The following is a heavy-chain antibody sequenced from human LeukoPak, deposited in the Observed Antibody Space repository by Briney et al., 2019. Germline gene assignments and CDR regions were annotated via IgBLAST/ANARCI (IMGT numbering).Heavy chain of an antibody. J-gene: IGHJ4*02. CDR1: GFTFSGYW. Sequence: QPGGSLRLSCAASGFTFSGYWMGWVRQAPGKGLEWVANINEVGSETHSVGSVKGRFTISRDSARNSLYLQMNSLRAEDTAVYYCARRLGGSSQRDYWGQGTLVTVSS. V-gene: IGHV3-7*01. CDR2: INEVGSET. D-gene: IGHD1-26*01. CDR3: ARRLGGSSQRDY.